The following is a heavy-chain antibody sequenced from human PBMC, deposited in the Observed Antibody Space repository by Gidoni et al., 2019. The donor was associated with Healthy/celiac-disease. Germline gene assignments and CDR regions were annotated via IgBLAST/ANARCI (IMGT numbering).Heavy chain of an antibody. D-gene: IGHD6-13*01. CDR3: ARDVYSSSWETWFDP. CDR2: IYTSGST. V-gene: IGHV4-4*07. J-gene: IGHJ5*02. Sequence: QVQLQESGPGRVKPSETLSLTCTVAGGSISSYYWSWIRQPAGKGLEWIGRIYTSGSTNYNPSRKSRVTMSVDTSKNQFSLKLSSVTSADTAVYYCARDVYSSSWETWFDPWGQGTLVTVSS. CDR1: GGSISSYY.